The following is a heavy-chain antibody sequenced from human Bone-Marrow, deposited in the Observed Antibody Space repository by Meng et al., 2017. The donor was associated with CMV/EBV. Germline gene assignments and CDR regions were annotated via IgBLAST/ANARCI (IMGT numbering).Heavy chain of an antibody. CDR1: GGSISSGDYY. D-gene: IGHD7-27*01. CDR2: IYYSGST. Sequence: VQLEVSGPGLVKPSQPLSLTCTVSGGSISSGDYYWSWIRQPPGKGLEWIGYIYYSGSTYYSPSLKSRVTISVDTSKNQFSLKLSSVTAADTAVYYCASMLTGDPLRDYWGQGTLVTVSS. V-gene: IGHV4-30-4*08. J-gene: IGHJ4*02. CDR3: ASMLTGDPLRDY.